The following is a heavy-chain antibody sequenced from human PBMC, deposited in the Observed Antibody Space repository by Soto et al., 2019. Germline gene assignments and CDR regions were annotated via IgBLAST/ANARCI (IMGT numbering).Heavy chain of an antibody. J-gene: IGHJ5*02. D-gene: IGHD6-6*01. CDR1: GGTLSSYS. CDR3: ARVGGEGRQLVT. CDR2: IIPIVGIA. V-gene: IGHV1-69*02. Sequence: QVQLVQSGAEVKKPGSSVKVSCKASGGTLSSYSISWVRQAPGQGLEWMGRIIPIVGIANYAQKFQGRVRVPAGTSTTRADMELSSLRSEGPAVFQCARVGGEGRQLVTWGQGTLGTVSS.